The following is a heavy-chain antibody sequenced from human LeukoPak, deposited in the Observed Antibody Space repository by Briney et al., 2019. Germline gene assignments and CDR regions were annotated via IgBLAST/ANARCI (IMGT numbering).Heavy chain of an antibody. V-gene: IGHV4-59*08. CDR1: GGSISNYY. Sequence: SETLSLTCSVSGGSISNYYWSWIREPPGKGLEWIGYIYYTGSTNYNPSLKSRVTISVDTSKNQFSLRLSSVTAADTAVYYCARHLSAHTSGWLLDNWGQGTLVTVSS. D-gene: IGHD6-19*01. J-gene: IGHJ4*02. CDR3: ARHLSAHTSGWLLDN. CDR2: IYYTGST.